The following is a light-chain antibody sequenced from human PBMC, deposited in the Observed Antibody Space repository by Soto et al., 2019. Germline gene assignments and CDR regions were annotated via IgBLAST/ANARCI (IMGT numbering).Light chain of an antibody. CDR2: GAS. CDR3: QPYGSWT. J-gene: IGKJ1*01. CDR1: QSISSNY. V-gene: IGKV3-20*01. Sequence: EIVLTQSPGTLSVSPGERATLSCRASQSISSNYLAWYQQKPGQAPSLLIYGASSRATGIPDRFSGSGSGTDFTLTSSSLEPEDSAIYYCQPYGSWTFGQGTKVEIK.